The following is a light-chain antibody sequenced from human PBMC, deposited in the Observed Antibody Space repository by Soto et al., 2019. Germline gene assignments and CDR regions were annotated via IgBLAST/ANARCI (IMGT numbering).Light chain of an antibody. J-gene: IGKJ4*01. CDR3: QQYNNWPLT. CDR1: QSVDND. V-gene: IGKV3D-15*01. Sequence: EILMTQSPATLSVSPGDRATLSCRASQSVDNDLAWYQQKPGQPPRLLIYDASTRATVIPARFSGSQSGTEFTLTISSLLSEDFAVYSCQQYNNWPLTFGGGTKVEIK. CDR2: DAS.